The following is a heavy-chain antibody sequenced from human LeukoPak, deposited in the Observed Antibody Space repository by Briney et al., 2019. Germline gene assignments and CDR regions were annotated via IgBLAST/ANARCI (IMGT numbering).Heavy chain of an antibody. CDR2: IKYDGSLK. V-gene: IGHV3-7*01. CDR3: ASSHDSSGND. Sequence: GGSLRLSCVASGFSFSSYWMAWVRQAPGKGLEWVANIKYDGSLKFYVDSVKGRFTISRDNAKNSLYLEMNSLRADGAAVYFCASSHDSSGNDWGQGTMVTVSS. CDR1: GFSFSSYW. J-gene: IGHJ4*02. D-gene: IGHD3-22*01.